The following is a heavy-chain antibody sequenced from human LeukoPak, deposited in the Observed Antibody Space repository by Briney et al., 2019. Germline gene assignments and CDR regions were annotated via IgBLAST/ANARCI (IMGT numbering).Heavy chain of an antibody. D-gene: IGHD2-15*01. CDR2: IDTTSTTT. Sequence: GVSLRLSCAASGFSFSSYTMTCVRQAPGKGREWISYIDTTSTTTNYADCVRGRFTISRDNAKNSLYMQMDSLRAEDTALYYCARGLVVVAQYFQHWGQGTLVTVSS. CDR3: ARGLVVVAQYFQH. V-gene: IGHV3-48*01. J-gene: IGHJ1*01. CDR1: GFSFSSYT.